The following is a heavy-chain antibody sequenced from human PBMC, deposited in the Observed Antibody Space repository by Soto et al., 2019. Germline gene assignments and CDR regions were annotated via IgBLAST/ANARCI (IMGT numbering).Heavy chain of an antibody. CDR3: TRGPRSTSTGTGAF. CDR2: INDDGIST. D-gene: IGHD1-1*01. CDR1: GFTFSMYW. V-gene: IGHV3-74*01. Sequence: PGGSLRLSCAASGFTFSMYWMHWVRQVPGKGPEWVSRINDDGISTNYADSVKGRFTISRDNAKNTLYLQMNALRVEDTAVYYCTRGPRSTSTGTGAFWGQGPLVTVST. J-gene: IGHJ4*02.